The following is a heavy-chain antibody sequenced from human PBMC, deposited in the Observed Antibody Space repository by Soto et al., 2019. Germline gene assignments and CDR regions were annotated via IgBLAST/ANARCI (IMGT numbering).Heavy chain of an antibody. CDR2: INPNIGST. D-gene: IGHD2-15*01. J-gene: IGHJ5*02. V-gene: IGHV1-2*02. CDR1: GYTFTDYY. Sequence: QVQLVQSGAEVKTPGASVKVSCKASGYTFTDYYLHWVRQAPGQGIEWMGWINPNIGSTNYAQKFQGRVTMPRDTSISTAYMELSRLRSDDTAVDYCARGYCSGGSCRTLWLFDPWGQGTLVTVSS. CDR3: ARGYCSGGSCRTLWLFDP.